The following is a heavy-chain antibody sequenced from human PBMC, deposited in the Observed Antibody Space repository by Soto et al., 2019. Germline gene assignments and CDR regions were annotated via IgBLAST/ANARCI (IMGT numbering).Heavy chain of an antibody. D-gene: IGHD4-4*01. V-gene: IGHV3-21*01. CDR3: ARGPYSNLDY. CDR2: ISSSSSYI. CDR1: GFTFSSHS. J-gene: IGHJ4*02. Sequence: PGWSLRLSCAASGFTFSSHSLNWVRRAPGKGLEWVSSISSSSSYINYADSVKGRFTISRDNAKNSMSLQMNSLRAEDTAVYYCARGPYSNLDYWGQGVPVTVSS.